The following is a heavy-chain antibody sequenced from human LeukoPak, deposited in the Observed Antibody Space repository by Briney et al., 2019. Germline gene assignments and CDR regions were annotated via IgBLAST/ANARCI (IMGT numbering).Heavy chain of an antibody. D-gene: IGHD3/OR15-3a*01. CDR3: TYLRTPYYNDKWLDP. CDR1: GFTFRTFS. Sequence: GGSLRLSCAASGFTFRTFSMNWVRQAPGKGLEWLSYISSDSSPIYYADSVKGRFTISRDDAQNLVYLQMNSLRAEDTAVYYCTYLRTPYYNDKWLDPWGQGALVTVSS. CDR2: ISSDSSPI. J-gene: IGHJ5*02. V-gene: IGHV3-48*04.